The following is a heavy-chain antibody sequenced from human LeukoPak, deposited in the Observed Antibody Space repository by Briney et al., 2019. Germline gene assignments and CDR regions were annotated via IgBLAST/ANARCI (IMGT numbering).Heavy chain of an antibody. CDR3: ARDPPIAAAGHFDY. Sequence: GASVKVSCKASGYTFTSYGISWVRQAPGQGLEWMGWISAHNGNTNYAQKLQGRVTMTTDTSTSTAYMELRSLRSDDTAVYYCARDPPIAAAGHFDYWGQGTLVTVSS. CDR2: ISAHNGNT. CDR1: GYTFTSYG. D-gene: IGHD6-13*01. J-gene: IGHJ4*02. V-gene: IGHV1-18*01.